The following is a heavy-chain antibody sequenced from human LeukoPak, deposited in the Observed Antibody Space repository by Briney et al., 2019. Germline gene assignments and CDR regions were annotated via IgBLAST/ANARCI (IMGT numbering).Heavy chain of an antibody. D-gene: IGHD3-9*01. CDR3: ARLAHYDMPYYFDY. V-gene: IGHV1-69*01. CDR2: IIPIFGTA. Sequence: GASVKVSCKASGGTFNSYAISWVRQAPRQGLEWMGGIIPIFGTANYAQKFQGRVTITADESTSTAYMELSSLRSEDTAVYYCARLAHYDMPYYFDYWGQGTLVTVSS. CDR1: GGTFNSYA. J-gene: IGHJ4*02.